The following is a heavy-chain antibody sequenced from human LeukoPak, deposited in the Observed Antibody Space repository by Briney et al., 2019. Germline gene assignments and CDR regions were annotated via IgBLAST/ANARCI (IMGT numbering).Heavy chain of an antibody. CDR3: ARATGISFPASRYLGC. CDR1: GFTFNNYA. J-gene: IGHJ4*02. CDR2: ISSDGGEK. V-gene: IGHV3-30*04. Sequence: GGSLRLSRAASGFTFNNYALHWVRQPPGKGLEWVALISSDGGEKFYLDSVKGRFTISTDNSRNTLYLQMNSLRPEDTAVYYCARATGISFPASRYLGCWGQGTLVSVSS. D-gene: IGHD3-9*01.